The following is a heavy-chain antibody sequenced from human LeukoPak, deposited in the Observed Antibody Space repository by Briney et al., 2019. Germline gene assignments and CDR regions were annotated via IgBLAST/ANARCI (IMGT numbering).Heavy chain of an antibody. CDR1: GGSFSGYY. CDR2: INHSGST. D-gene: IGHD6-13*01. V-gene: IGHV4-34*01. Sequence: SETLSLTCAVYGGSFSGYYWSWIRQPPGKGLEWIGEINHSGSTNYNPSLKSRVTISVDTSKNQFSLKLSSVTAADTAVYYCATGQAAAGYGMDVWGQGTTVTVSS. CDR3: ATGQAAAGYGMDV. J-gene: IGHJ6*02.